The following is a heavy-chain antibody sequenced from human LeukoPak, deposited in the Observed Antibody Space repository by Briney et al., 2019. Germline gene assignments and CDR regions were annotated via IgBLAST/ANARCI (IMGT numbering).Heavy chain of an antibody. CDR1: GGSISSGSYY. J-gene: IGHJ3*02. Sequence: PSETLSLTCTVSGGSISSGSYYWSWIRQPAGKGLEWIGRIYTSGSTDYNPSLKSRVTISVDTSKNQFSLKLSSVTAADTAVYYCARMVRIWGFAFDIWGQGTMVTVSS. D-gene: IGHD3-16*01. CDR2: IYTSGST. CDR3: ARMVRIWGFAFDI. V-gene: IGHV4-61*02.